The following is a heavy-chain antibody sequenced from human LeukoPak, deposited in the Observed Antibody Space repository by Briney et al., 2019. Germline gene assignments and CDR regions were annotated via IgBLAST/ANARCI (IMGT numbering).Heavy chain of an antibody. CDR2: ISGSGSNT. V-gene: IGHV3-23*01. D-gene: IGHD2-2*01. Sequence: GGSLRLSCAASGFSFSNYAMSWVRQAPGKGLNWVSAISGSGSNTWYADSVKGRFTISRDNSRSTLYLQMNGLRAEDTALYYCARFRVVPAVTNWFDPWGQGTLVTVSS. CDR1: GFSFSNYA. CDR3: ARFRVVPAVTNWFDP. J-gene: IGHJ5*02.